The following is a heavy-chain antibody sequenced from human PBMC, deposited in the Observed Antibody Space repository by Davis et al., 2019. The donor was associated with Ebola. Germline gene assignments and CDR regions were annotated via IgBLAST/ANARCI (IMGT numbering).Heavy chain of an antibody. CDR3: ARDVTYYDFWSGPVFWFDP. CDR2: ISSSSSTI. D-gene: IGHD3-3*01. V-gene: IGHV3-48*02. CDR1: GFTFSSYS. J-gene: IGHJ5*02. Sequence: PGGSLRLSCAASGFTFSSYSMNWVRQAPGKGLEWVSYISSSSSTIYYADSVKGRFTISRDNAKNSLYLQMNSLRDEDTAVYYCARDVTYYDFWSGPVFWFDPWGQGTLVTVSS.